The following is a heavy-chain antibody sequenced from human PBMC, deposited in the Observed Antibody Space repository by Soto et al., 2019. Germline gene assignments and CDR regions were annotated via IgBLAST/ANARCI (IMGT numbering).Heavy chain of an antibody. D-gene: IGHD6-6*01. J-gene: IGHJ4*02. CDR3: ARQAARNYIDS. CDR2: IDSRGRTL. CDR1: GFTFTDYS. V-gene: IGHV3-11*01. Sequence: GESLKISCAASGFTFTDYSMSWIRQAPGKGLEWLAFIDSRGRTLSYADSVKGRFTISRDNAKNSLYLQMHSLRADDTAVYYCARQAARNYIDSWGQGDVVTVSS.